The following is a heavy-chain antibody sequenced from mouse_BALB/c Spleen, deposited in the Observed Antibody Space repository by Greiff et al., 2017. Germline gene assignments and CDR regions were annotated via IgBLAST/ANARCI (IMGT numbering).Heavy chain of an antibody. J-gene: IGHJ4*01. CDR3: ARKDPYYYAMDY. CDR1: GFSLTSYG. V-gene: IGHV2-2*02. Sequence: VQLQQSGPGLVQPSQSLSITCTVSGFSLTSYGVHWVRQSPGKGLEWLGVIWSGGSTDYNAAFISRLSISKDNSKSQVFFKMNSLQANDTAIYYCARKDPYYYAMDYWGQGTSVTVSS. CDR2: IWSGGST.